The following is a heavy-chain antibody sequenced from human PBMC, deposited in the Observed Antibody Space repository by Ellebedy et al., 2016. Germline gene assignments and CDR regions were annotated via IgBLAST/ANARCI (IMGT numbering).Heavy chain of an antibody. Sequence: GESLKISXAVSGLPFSTFFMSWVRQAPGKGLEWVATISANADKRDLADSVQGRFTVSRDNLRNTLHLQMNNLRGEDTAVYYCRQGHYADYWGQGTLVTVSS. CDR3: RQGHYADY. CDR2: ISANADKR. D-gene: IGHD2-2*01. CDR1: GLPFSTFF. J-gene: IGHJ4*02. V-gene: IGHV3-23*01.